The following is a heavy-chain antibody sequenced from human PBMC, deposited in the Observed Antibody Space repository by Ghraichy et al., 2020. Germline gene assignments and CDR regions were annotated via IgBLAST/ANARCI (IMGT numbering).Heavy chain of an antibody. J-gene: IGHJ6*02. CDR3: ARGIFRTLSPRNYGMDV. V-gene: IGHV4-34*01. CDR1: GGSFSGYY. Sequence: SQTLSLTCAVYGGSFSGYYWSWIRQPPGKGLEWIGEINHSGSTNYNPSLKSRVTISVDTSKNQFSLKLSSVTAADTAVYYCARGIFRTLSPRNYGMDVCGQGTTVTVSS. CDR2: INHSGST. D-gene: IGHD2/OR15-2a*01.